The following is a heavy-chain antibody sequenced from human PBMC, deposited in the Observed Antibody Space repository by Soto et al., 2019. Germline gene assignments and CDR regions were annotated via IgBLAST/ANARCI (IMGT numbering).Heavy chain of an antibody. CDR1: GFTFSTYW. CDR3: SRSLNS. Sequence: EVQLMESGGGLVQPGGSLRLSCAASGFTFSTYWMDWVRQTPGKGLECVANINQDGSEKNYVDSVKGRFTIYRDNAKNSLYLQMSSLTAEDSALYYCSRSLNSWGQGTLVTVSS. CDR2: INQDGSEK. J-gene: IGHJ4*02. V-gene: IGHV3-7*01.